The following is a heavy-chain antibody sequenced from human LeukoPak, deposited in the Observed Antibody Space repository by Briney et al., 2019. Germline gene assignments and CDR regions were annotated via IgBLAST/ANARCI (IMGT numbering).Heavy chain of an antibody. D-gene: IGHD3-9*01. Sequence: GRSLRLSCAASGFTFSSYAMHWVRQAPGKGLEWAAVISYDGSNKYYADSVKGRFTISRDNSKNTLYLQMNSLRAEDTAVYYCARDLRGLTGYYLDAFDIWGQGTMVTVSS. V-gene: IGHV3-30*04. CDR3: ARDLRGLTGYYLDAFDI. CDR2: ISYDGSNK. CDR1: GFTFSSYA. J-gene: IGHJ3*02.